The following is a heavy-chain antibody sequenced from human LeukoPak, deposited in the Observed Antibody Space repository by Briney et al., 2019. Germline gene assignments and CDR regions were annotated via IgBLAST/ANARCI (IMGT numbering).Heavy chain of an antibody. J-gene: IGHJ4*02. V-gene: IGHV3-15*01. CDR3: TTAVGGTVDFDY. CDR2: IKKKTEGGTT. D-gene: IGHD1-26*01. CDR1: GFTFRNAW. Sequence: GGSLRLSCAASGFTFRNAWMSWVRQAPGKGLEWVGRIKKKTEGGTTDYAAPVKGRFTISRDDSKNTLYLQMNSLKTEETAVYYCTTAVGGTVDFDYWGQGTLVTVSS.